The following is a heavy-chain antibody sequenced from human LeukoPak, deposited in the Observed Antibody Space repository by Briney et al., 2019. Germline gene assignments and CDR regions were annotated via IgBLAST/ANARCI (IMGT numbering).Heavy chain of an antibody. CDR3: ARDDYGDYTVGSEYFQH. J-gene: IGHJ1*01. V-gene: IGHV1-69*13. Sequence: SVKVSCKASGGTFSSYAISWVRQAPGHGIEWMGGIIPIFGTANYAQKFQGRVTITADESTSTAYMELSSLRSEDTAVYYCARDDYGDYTVGSEYFQHWGQGTLVTVSS. D-gene: IGHD4-17*01. CDR1: GGTFSSYA. CDR2: IIPIFGTA.